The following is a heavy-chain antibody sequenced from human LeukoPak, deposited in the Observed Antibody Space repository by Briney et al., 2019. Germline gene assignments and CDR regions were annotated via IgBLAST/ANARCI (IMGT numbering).Heavy chain of an antibody. CDR2: IYPGDSNT. Sequence: GESLKISCQGSGYSFADYWIGWVRQMPGKGLEWMWLIYPGDSNTKYSPSFQGQVTISVDKSISTAYLQWNSLKASDTAMYYCVRHQANFRWSLFDNWGQGTLVTVSS. CDR3: VRHQANFRWSLFDN. J-gene: IGHJ4*02. D-gene: IGHD4/OR15-4a*01. CDR1: GYSFADYW. V-gene: IGHV5-51*01.